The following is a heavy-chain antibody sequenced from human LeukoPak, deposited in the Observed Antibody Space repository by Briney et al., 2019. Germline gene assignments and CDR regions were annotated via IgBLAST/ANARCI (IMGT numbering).Heavy chain of an antibody. D-gene: IGHD3-10*01. CDR1: GFTFSTYS. Sequence: GGSLRLSCAASGFTFSTYSMNWVRQAPGKGLEWVSYISSSSSTIYYADSVKGRFTISRDNAKNSLYLQMNSLRAEDTAVYYCAKGVGTSSTGELPYYFDYWGQGTLVTVSS. CDR3: AKGVGTSSTGELPYYFDY. CDR2: ISSSSSTI. J-gene: IGHJ4*02. V-gene: IGHV3-48*01.